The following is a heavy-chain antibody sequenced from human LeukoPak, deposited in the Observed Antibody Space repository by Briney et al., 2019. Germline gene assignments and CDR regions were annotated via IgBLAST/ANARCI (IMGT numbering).Heavy chain of an antibody. D-gene: IGHD2-21*02. CDR3: AKATDKVTPRYFDY. CDR1: GFTLSSYA. J-gene: IGHJ4*02. CDR2: VDGGGGST. Sequence: QSGGSLRLSCAASGFTLSSYAMTWVRQAPGRGLEWVSSVDGGGGSTYYADSVKGRFTISRDNSKNTLYLQMNSLRAEDTAVYHCAKATDKVTPRYFDYWGQGTLVTVSS. V-gene: IGHV3-23*01.